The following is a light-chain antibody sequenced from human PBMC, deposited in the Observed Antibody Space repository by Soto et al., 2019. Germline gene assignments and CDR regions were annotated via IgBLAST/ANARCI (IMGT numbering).Light chain of an antibody. CDR3: QHRSDGPMYT. V-gene: IGKV3-11*01. Sequence: EVVLTQSPATLSFSPGERATLSCRASQSIGTFLVWYQQKRGQAPRLLIYDASTRAAGIPARVSGSGSGTDFTLTISRLEPEDFAVYYCQHRSDGPMYTFGQGTNLEIK. CDR1: QSIGTF. J-gene: IGKJ2*01. CDR2: DAS.